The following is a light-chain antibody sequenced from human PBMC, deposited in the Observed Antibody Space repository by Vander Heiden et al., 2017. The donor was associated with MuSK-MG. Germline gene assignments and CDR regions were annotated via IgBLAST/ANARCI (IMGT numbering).Light chain of an antibody. CDR3: CSYAGSSTLV. V-gene: IGLV2-23*02. Sequence: QSALTQPASVSGSPGQAITISCTCTSSDVGSYNLVSWYRQHPGQAPKLMIYEVSKRPSGVSNRFSGSKSGNTASLTISGLQAEDEADYYCCSYAGSSTLVFGGGTKLTVL. CDR2: EVS. J-gene: IGLJ2*01. CDR1: SSDVGSYNL.